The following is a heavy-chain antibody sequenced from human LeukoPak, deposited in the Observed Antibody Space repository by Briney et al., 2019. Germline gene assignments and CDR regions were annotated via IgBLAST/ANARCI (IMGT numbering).Heavy chain of an antibody. V-gene: IGHV3-30*04. CDR3: AREQAAAETDYYYMDV. D-gene: IGHD6-13*01. Sequence: GGSLRLSCAASGFTFSSYAMHWVRQAPGKGLEWVAVISYDGSNKYYADSVKGRFTISRDNSKNTLYLQMNSLRAEDTAVYYCAREQAAAETDYYYMDVWGKGTTVTVSS. CDR2: ISYDGSNK. J-gene: IGHJ6*03. CDR1: GFTFSSYA.